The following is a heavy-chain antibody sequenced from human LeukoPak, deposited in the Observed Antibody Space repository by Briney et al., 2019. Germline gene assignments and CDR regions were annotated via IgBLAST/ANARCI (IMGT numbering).Heavy chain of an antibody. D-gene: IGHD5-18*01. V-gene: IGHV3-7*03. J-gene: IGHJ4*02. CDR3: ARARREYSYGFGYFDY. CDR1: GFTFSGYW. CDR2: IKQDGSEK. Sequence: GGSLRLSCAASGFTFSGYWMSWVRQAPGKGLEWVANIKQDGSEKYYVDSVKGRFTISRDNAKNSLYLQMNSLRAEDTAVYYCARARREYSYGFGYFDYWGQGTLVTVSS.